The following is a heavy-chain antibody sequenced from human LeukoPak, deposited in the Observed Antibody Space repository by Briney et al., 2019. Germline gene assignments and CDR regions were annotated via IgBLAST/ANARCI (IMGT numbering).Heavy chain of an antibody. CDR1: GYSISSAYY. Sequence: PSETLSLTCTVSGYSISSAYYWGWIRQPPGKGLEWIGSIYHSGSTYYNPSLKGRVTMSVDTSKNQLSLKLSSVTAADTAVYYCAREKSSSYGLAQHWGQGTLVTVSS. V-gene: IGHV4-38-2*02. J-gene: IGHJ1*01. CDR3: AREKSSSYGLAQH. CDR2: IYHSGST. D-gene: IGHD3-22*01.